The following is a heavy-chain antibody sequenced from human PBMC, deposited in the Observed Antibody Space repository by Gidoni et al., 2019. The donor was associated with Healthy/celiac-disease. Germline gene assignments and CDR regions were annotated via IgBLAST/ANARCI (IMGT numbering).Heavy chain of an antibody. CDR1: GFTFSNAW. CDR3: TTGLVVVAANDAFDI. CDR2: IKSKTDGGTT. V-gene: IGHV3-15*01. D-gene: IGHD2-15*01. Sequence: EVQLVESGGGLVKPGGSLRLSCAASGFTFSNAWMSWVRQAPGKGLEWVGRIKSKTDGGTTDYAAPVKGRFTISRDDSKNTLYLQMNSLKTEDTAVYYCTTGLVVVAANDAFDIWGQGTMVTVSS. J-gene: IGHJ3*02.